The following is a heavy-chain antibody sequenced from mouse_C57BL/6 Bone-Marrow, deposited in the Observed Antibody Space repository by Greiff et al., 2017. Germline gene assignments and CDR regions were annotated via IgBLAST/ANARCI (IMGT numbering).Heavy chain of an antibody. V-gene: IGHV1-5*01. CDR2: IYPGNSDT. D-gene: IGHD2-10*02. Sequence: VQLQQSGTVLARPGASVKMSCKTSGYTFTSYWMHWVKQRPGQGLEWIGAIYPGNSDTSYNQKFKGKAKLTAVTSASTAYMELSSLTNEDSAVYCWTNRYGNYEAWFAYWGQGTLVTVSA. CDR3: TNRYGNYEAWFAY. J-gene: IGHJ3*01. CDR1: GYTFTSYW.